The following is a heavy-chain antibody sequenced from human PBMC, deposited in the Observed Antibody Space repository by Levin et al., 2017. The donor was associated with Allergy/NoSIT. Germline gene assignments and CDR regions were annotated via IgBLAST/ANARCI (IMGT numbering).Heavy chain of an antibody. CDR1: GFTFSGSA. CDR3: TSGDYGDYDYYYYMDV. D-gene: IGHD4-17*01. V-gene: IGHV3-73*01. CDR2: IRSKANSYAT. J-gene: IGHJ6*03. Sequence: GGSLRLSCAASGFTFSGSAMHWVRQASGKGLEWVGRIRSKANSYATAYAASVKGRFTISRDDSKNTAYLQMNSLNTEDTAVYCCTSGDYGDYDYYYYMDVWGKGTTVTVSS.